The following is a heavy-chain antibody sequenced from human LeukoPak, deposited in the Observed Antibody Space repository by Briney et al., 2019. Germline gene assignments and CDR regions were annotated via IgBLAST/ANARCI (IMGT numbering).Heavy chain of an antibody. J-gene: IGHJ3*02. Sequence: PSETLSLTCTVSGGSISSSTYYWGWIRQPPGKGLEWIGSINYSGSTFYNPSLKSRVTISVDTSKNQFSLILSSVTAADTAVYYCAREDGYYDSSGYSAFDIWGQGTMVTVSS. V-gene: IGHV4-39*02. CDR1: GGSISSSTYY. D-gene: IGHD3-22*01. CDR3: AREDGYYDSSGYSAFDI. CDR2: INYSGST.